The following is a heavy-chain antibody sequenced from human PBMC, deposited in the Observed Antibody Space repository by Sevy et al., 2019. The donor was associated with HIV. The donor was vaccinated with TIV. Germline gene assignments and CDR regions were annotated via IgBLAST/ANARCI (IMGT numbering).Heavy chain of an antibody. D-gene: IGHD3-9*01. V-gene: IGHV4-61*01. CDR2: IDYSGST. CDR1: GGSVSSGTYY. CDR3: ERGISDGIKDWLLYYFDC. Sequence: SETLSLTCGVSGGSVSSGTYYWSWIRQPPGKGLEWIGYIDYSGSTDYNPSLKSRVTISLDTSKNQFCLKLSSVTAADKAVYYCERGISDGIKDWLLYYFDCWGQGTLVTVSS. J-gene: IGHJ4*02.